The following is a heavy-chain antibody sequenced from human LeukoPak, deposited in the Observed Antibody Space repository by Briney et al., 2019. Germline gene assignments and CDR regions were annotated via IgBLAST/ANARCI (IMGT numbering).Heavy chain of an antibody. Sequence: GGSLRLSCAASGFTLSSYAMSWVRQAPGKGLEWVSAISDSGGSTYYADSVKGRFTISRDDSKNTLYLQMNSLKTEDTAVCYCLLVSYGAYYFDYWGQGTLVTVSS. CDR3: LLVSYGAYYFDY. D-gene: IGHD5-18*01. V-gene: IGHV3-23*01. J-gene: IGHJ4*02. CDR1: GFTLSSYA. CDR2: ISDSGGST.